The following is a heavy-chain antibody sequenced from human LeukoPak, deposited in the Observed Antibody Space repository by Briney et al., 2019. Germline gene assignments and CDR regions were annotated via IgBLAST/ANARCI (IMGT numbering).Heavy chain of an antibody. D-gene: IGHD3-3*01. CDR1: GFTFSSYA. CDR2: ISGSGGST. V-gene: IGHV3-23*01. Sequence: GGSLRPSCAASGFTFSSYAMSWVRQAPGKGLEWVSAISGSGGSTYYADSVKGRFTISRDNSKNTLYLQMNSLRAEDTAVYYCAKDRRGITIFGVAMDVWGQGTTVTVSS. CDR3: AKDRRGITIFGVAMDV. J-gene: IGHJ6*02.